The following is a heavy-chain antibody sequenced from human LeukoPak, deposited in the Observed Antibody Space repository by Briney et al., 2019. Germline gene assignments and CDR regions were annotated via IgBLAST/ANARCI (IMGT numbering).Heavy chain of an antibody. D-gene: IGHD6-19*01. CDR3: AKDLVSFSVAGINSGIDY. CDR2: ISYDGSNK. Sequence: GRSLRLSCAASGFTFSSYGMHWVRQAPGKGLGWVAVISYDGSNKYYADSVKGRFTISRDNSKNTLYLQMNSLRAEDTAVYYCAKDLVSFSVAGINSGIDYWGQGTLVTVSS. V-gene: IGHV3-30*18. J-gene: IGHJ4*02. CDR1: GFTFSSYG.